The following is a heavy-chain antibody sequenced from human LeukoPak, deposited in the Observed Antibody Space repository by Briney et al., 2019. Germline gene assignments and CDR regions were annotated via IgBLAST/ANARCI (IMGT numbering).Heavy chain of an antibody. CDR2: ISASNGNT. Sequence: PGGSLRLSCAGSGFTFSSYAMTWVRQAPGKGLKWVSGISASNGNTYHADSVKGRFTISRDNSKGTLYLQMNSLRVEDTAVYYCAKGSSDSWYSAFEYCGQGTLVTVSS. CDR1: GFTFSSYA. J-gene: IGHJ4*02. D-gene: IGHD3-22*01. V-gene: IGHV3-23*01. CDR3: AKGSSDSWYSAFEY.